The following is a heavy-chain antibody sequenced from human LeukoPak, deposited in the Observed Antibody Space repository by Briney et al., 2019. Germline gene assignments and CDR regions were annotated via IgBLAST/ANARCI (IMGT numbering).Heavy chain of an antibody. Sequence: ASVKVSCKASGYTFTGSYMHWVRQAPGQGLEWVGWINLNSGGTNYAQKFQGRVTMTRDTSISTAYMELSSLRSDDTAVYYCARPSGGSGRWGDNWFDPWGQGTLVIVSS. D-gene: IGHD3-10*01. CDR2: INLNSGGT. CDR3: ARPSGGSGRWGDNWFDP. V-gene: IGHV1-2*02. J-gene: IGHJ5*02. CDR1: GYTFTGSY.